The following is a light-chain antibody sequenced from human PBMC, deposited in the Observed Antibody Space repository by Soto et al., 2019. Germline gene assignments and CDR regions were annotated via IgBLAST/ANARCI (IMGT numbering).Light chain of an antibody. Sequence: AVPMTQSPSSLSASVGDRVTITCRASQGIRNDLSWYQQKPGKAPKLLIYATSSLQSGVPSRFSGSGSGTHFSLTINSLQPEDSATYYCLQDSNYPPTFGQGTKVDIK. V-gene: IGKV1-6*01. CDR2: ATS. CDR3: LQDSNYPPT. J-gene: IGKJ2*01. CDR1: QGIRND.